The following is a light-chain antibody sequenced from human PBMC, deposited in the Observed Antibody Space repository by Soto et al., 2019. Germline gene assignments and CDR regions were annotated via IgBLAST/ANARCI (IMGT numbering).Light chain of an antibody. CDR2: DAS. V-gene: IGKV1-33*01. CDR1: QNINNY. Sequence: IPMPQSPSCLSASVDDRVSITCQASQNINNYLNWYQQKPGRAPKLLIYDASNLEAGVPSRFRGSGSGTDFTFTISRLQPEDIATYYCQQYENRPTFGQGTRLEI. CDR3: QQYENRPT. J-gene: IGKJ5*01.